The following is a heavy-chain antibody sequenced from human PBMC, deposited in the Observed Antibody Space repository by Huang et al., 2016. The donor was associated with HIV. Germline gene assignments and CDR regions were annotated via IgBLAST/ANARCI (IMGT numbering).Heavy chain of an antibody. CDR2: INPRVGNT. V-gene: IGHV1-3*01. Sequence: QVQLVQSGAEVKKPGASVRVSCKASGYTFTDYAVYWVRQTPGPRLAWMAWINPRVGNTKYSQKFQGRVTISRDTAATTAYRELTSLTSEDTAMYYCGRDRQGVDYWGQGTLVTVSS. J-gene: IGHJ4*02. CDR3: GRDRQGVDY. CDR1: GYTFTDYA. D-gene: IGHD1-26*01.